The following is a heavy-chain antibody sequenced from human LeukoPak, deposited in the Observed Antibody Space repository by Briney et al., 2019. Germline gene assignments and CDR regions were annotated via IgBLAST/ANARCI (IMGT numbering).Heavy chain of an antibody. CDR3: ARDMGGNWFDP. CDR1: GFTVRNNY. Sequence: GGSLRLSCAASGFTVRNNYMNWVRQAPGKGLEWVSVIYSGGSTYYADSVKGRFTISRDNSKNTVYLQMNSLSGEDTAVYYCARDMGGNWFDPWGQGTLVTVSS. V-gene: IGHV3-66*01. J-gene: IGHJ5*02. D-gene: IGHD1-26*01. CDR2: IYSGGST.